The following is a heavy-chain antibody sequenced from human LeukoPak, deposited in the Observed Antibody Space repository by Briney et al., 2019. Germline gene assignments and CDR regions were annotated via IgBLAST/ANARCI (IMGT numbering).Heavy chain of an antibody. CDR3: AREDYCGGDCYSVS. V-gene: IGHV4-59*01. D-gene: IGHD2-21*02. J-gene: IGHJ5*02. Sequence: SETLSLTCTVSGGSISSYYWSWIRQPPGKGLEWIGYIYYSGSTNYNPSLKSRVTISVDTSKNQISLKLSSVTAADTAVYYWAREDYCGGDCYSVSWGQGTLVTVSS. CDR1: GGSISSYY. CDR2: IYYSGST.